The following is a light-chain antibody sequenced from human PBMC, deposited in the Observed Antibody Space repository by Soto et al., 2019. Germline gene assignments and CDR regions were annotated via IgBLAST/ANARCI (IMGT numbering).Light chain of an antibody. V-gene: IGLV2-14*01. CDR2: DVS. CDR3: SSYTTSGSLV. Sequence: QSALTQPASVSGSPGQSITISCTGTSSDVGGYIYVSWYQQHPGKAPKLMIYDVSNRPSGVSNRFSGSKSGNTASLTISGLQAEDEADYYCSSYTTSGSLVFGGGTTLTVL. J-gene: IGLJ2*01. CDR1: SSDVGGYIY.